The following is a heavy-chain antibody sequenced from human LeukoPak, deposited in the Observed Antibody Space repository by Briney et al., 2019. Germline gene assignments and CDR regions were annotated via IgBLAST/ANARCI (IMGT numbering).Heavy chain of an antibody. CDR3: AKDKEGYNQLLVLLFDY. CDR1: GFTFSSYG. Sequence: GGSLRLSCAASGFTFSSYGMHWVRQAPGKGLEWVAVISYDGSNKYYADSVKGRFTISRDNSKNTLYLQMNSLRAEDTAVYYCAKDKEGYNQLLVLLFDYWGQGPLVTVSS. J-gene: IGHJ4*02. D-gene: IGHD3-10*01. CDR2: ISYDGSNK. V-gene: IGHV3-30*18.